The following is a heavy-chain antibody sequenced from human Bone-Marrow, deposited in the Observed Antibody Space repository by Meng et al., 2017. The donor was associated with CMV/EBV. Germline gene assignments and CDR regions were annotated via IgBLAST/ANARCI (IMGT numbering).Heavy chain of an antibody. D-gene: IGHD3-22*01. J-gene: IGHJ3*02. CDR3: AKDLTLDPSITMIVVVKVASAFDI. CDR2: IWYDGSNK. Sequence: GESLKISCAASGFTFSSYGMHWVRQAPGKGLEWVAVIWYDGSNKYYADSVKGRFTISRDNSKNTLYLQMNSLRAEDTAVYYCAKDLTLDPSITMIVVVKVASAFDIWGQGTMVTVSS. CDR1: GFTFSSYG. V-gene: IGHV3-33*06.